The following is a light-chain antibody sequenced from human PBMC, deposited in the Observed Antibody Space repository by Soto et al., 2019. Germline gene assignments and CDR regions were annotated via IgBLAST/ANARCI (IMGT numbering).Light chain of an antibody. CDR2: EVS. CDR3: SSYAGSSNYV. V-gene: IGLV2-8*01. CDR1: SSDVGGYNY. J-gene: IGLJ1*01. Sequence: QSALTQPPSASGSPGQSVTISCTGTSSDVGGYNYVSWYQQHPAKAPKLMIYEVSKRPSGVPDRVSGSKSGNTASLTVSGLQAEDEADYYCSSYAGSSNYVFGTGTKVTVL.